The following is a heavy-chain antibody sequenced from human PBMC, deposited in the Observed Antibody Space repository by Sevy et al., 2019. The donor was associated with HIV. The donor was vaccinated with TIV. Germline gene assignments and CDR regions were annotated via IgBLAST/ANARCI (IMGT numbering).Heavy chain of an antibody. J-gene: IGHJ4*02. D-gene: IGHD5-18*01. V-gene: IGHV3-30*04. CDR2: ISYDGSNK. CDR3: ARELTAMDFDY. Sequence: GGSLRLSCVASGFTFSSYAMHWVRQAPGKGLEWVAVISYDGSNKYYADSVKGRFTISRDNSKNTLYLQMNSLRAEDTAVYYCARELTAMDFDYWGQGTLVTVSS. CDR1: GFTFSSYA.